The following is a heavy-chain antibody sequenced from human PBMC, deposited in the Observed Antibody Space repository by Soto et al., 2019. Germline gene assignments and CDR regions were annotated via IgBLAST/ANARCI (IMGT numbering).Heavy chain of an antibody. D-gene: IGHD3-10*01. V-gene: IGHV1-8*01. J-gene: IGHJ4*02. CDR2: INPNSGNT. CDR1: GYTFTSYD. CDR3: ARVRGFGVGSLAY. Sequence: ASVKVSCKASGYTFTSYDISWVRQATGQGLEWMGWINPNSGNTGYAQKFQGRVTMTINTSITTAYMELSSLRSDDTAVYYWARVRGFGVGSLAYWGQEPLVPVS.